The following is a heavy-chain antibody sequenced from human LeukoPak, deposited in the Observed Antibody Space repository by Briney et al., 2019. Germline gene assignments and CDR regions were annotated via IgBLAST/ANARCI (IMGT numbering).Heavy chain of an antibody. D-gene: IGHD3-9*01. V-gene: IGHV3-48*03. J-gene: IGHJ4*02. Sequence: PGGSLRLSCAASGFTFSSYEMNWVRQAPGKGLEWVSYISSSGSTIYYADSMKGRFTISRDNAKNSLYLQMNSLRAEDTAVYYCARRMSYQVLRYFDYWGQGTLVTVSS. CDR3: ARRMSYQVLRYFDY. CDR1: GFTFSSYE. CDR2: ISSSGSTI.